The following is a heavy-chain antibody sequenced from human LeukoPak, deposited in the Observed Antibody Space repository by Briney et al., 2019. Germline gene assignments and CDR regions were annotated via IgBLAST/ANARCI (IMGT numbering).Heavy chain of an antibody. CDR1: GYTFTSYG. J-gene: IGHJ4*02. CDR2: ISANNGDT. CDR3: ARDPPGLTLGSPEDY. Sequence: ASVKVSCKASGYTFTSYGIAWVRQAPGPGLQWMGWISANNGDTSYSQKLQGRVTMTTDTSTNIAYMELRSLTSDDTAVYYCARDPPGLTLGSPEDYWGQGTLVIVSS. D-gene: IGHD3-16*01. V-gene: IGHV1-18*01.